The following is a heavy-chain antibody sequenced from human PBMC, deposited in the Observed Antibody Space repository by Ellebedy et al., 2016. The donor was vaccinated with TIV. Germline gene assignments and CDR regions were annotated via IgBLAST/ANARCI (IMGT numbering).Heavy chain of an antibody. CDR3: VTDQVGFGMDV. CDR2: IRSQIDGGTT. J-gene: IGHJ6*02. V-gene: IGHV3-15*01. Sequence: GGSLRLXXAASGFTFSAYVMSWVRQAPGKGLEWIGRIRSQIDGGTTDYAAPMRGRIIVSRDDSTNTLYLQMNTLTSEDTAVYYCVTDQVGFGMDVWGQGTTVTVSS. CDR1: GFTFSAYV. D-gene: IGHD1-26*01.